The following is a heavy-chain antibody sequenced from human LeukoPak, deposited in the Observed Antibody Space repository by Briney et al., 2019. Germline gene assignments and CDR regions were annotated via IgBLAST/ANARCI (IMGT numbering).Heavy chain of an antibody. CDR1: GFTFSTFA. CDR2: ISYDGGNK. D-gene: IGHD3-10*01. Sequence: GRSLRLSCAASGFTFSTFAMHWVRRAPGQGLEWVAVISYDGGNKYYADSVRGRFTLSRDNSKNTLYLQMNSLRAEDTAVYYCARGTYYYGSGSSTYSYYGMDVWGKGTTVTVS. CDR3: ARGTYYYGSGSSTYSYYGMDV. J-gene: IGHJ6*04. V-gene: IGHV3-30*04.